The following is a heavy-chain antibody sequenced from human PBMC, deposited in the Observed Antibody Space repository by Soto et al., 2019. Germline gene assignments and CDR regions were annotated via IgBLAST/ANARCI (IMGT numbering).Heavy chain of an antibody. CDR1: GFTFNYYW. CDR3: VRGDKGGFDL. CDR2: IHSDGNTT. V-gene: IGHV3-74*01. D-gene: IGHD2-21*02. Sequence: EVQLVESEGGLVQRGGSLRLSCAASGFTFNYYWMHWVRQAPGQGLVWVSHIHSDGNTTTYADSVKGRFTISRDNAKNRLYLQMTSPRAEDTAVYYCVRGDKGGFDLWGQGTTVTVSS. J-gene: IGHJ3*01.